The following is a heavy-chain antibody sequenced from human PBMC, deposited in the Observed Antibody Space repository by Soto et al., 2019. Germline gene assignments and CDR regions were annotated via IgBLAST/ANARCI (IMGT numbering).Heavy chain of an antibody. D-gene: IGHD2-21*02. Sequence: QVQLGQSGTEVKKPGSSVKVSCKASGGTFSRFGFSWVRQASGQGLEWMGMIVPSLDTTKYAQKFQARVTITADQLTSTAYMELTSQISEDTAVSYCARWPHPPGTADGCAVDVWGQGTGVIVSS. V-gene: IGHV1-69*09. J-gene: IGHJ6*02. CDR3: ARWPHPPGTADGCAVDV. CDR1: GGTFSRFG. CDR2: IVPSLDTT.